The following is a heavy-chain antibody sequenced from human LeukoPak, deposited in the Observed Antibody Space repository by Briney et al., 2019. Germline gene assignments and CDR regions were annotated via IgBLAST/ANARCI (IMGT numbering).Heavy chain of an antibody. CDR2: INHSGST. V-gene: IGHV4-39*01. Sequence: SETLSLTCTVSGGSISSSSYYWSWIRQPPGKGLEWIGEINHSGSTNYNPSLKSRVTISVDTSKNQFSLKLSSVTAADTAVYYCARPMGYDTAFDIWGQGTMVTVSS. CDR1: GGSISSSSYY. J-gene: IGHJ3*02. D-gene: IGHD2-8*01. CDR3: ARPMGYDTAFDI.